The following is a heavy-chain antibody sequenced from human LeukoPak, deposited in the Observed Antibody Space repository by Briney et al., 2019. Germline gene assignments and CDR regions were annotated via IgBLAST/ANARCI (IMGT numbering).Heavy chain of an antibody. D-gene: IGHD6-13*01. CDR1: GFTVSSNY. Sequence: GGSLRLSCAASGFTVSSNYMSWVRQAPGKGLEWVSVIYSGGSTYYADSVKGRFTISRDNSKNTLYLQMNSLRAEDTAVYYCAKTTYGYSSSWNWFDPWGQGTLVTVSS. V-gene: IGHV3-66*01. CDR2: IYSGGST. CDR3: AKTTYGYSSSWNWFDP. J-gene: IGHJ5*02.